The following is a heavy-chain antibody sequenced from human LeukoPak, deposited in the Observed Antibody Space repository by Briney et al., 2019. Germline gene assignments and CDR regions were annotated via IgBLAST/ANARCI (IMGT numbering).Heavy chain of an antibody. CDR2: ISSSGSAI. CDR3: AREMYDYGDYVLAC. Sequence: GGSLRLSCAASGFTFSSYQMTWVRQAPGEGLEWVSYISSSGSAIHYADSVKDRFTISRDNAKNSLYLQMTSLGAEDTAVYYCAREMYDYGDYVLACWGQGTLVTVSS. D-gene: IGHD4-17*01. CDR1: GFTFSSYQ. V-gene: IGHV3-48*03. J-gene: IGHJ4*02.